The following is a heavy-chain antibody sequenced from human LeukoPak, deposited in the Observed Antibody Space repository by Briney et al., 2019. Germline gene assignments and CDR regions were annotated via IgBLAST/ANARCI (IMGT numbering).Heavy chain of an antibody. CDR2: IYSGGST. Sequence: PGGSLRLSCTASGFTVSGNYMTWVRQAPGKGLEWVSVIYSGGSTYYADSVKGRFTVSRDNSKNTLDLQMNSLRAEDTAVYYCARGVVVTRGWYFDLWGRGTLVTVSS. CDR1: GFTVSGNY. CDR3: ARGVVVTRGWYFDL. V-gene: IGHV3-66*01. D-gene: IGHD2-21*02. J-gene: IGHJ2*01.